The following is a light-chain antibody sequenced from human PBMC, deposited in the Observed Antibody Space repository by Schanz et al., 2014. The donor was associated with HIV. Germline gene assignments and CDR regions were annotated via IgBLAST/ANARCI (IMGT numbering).Light chain of an antibody. CDR1: SSDYKY. CDR2: DVS. Sequence: QSALTQPASVSGSPGQSITISCTGASSDYKYVSWYQQHPGRAPKLLIYDVSYRPSGVSNRFSGSKSGNTASLTISGLQAEDEADYYCSSYTSSSIVVFGGGTKLTVL. V-gene: IGLV2-14*03. CDR3: SSYTSSSIVV. J-gene: IGLJ2*01.